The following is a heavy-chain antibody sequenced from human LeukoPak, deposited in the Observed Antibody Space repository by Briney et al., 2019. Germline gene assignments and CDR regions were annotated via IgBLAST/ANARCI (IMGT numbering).Heavy chain of an antibody. V-gene: IGHV4-59*08. Sequence: SETLSLTCIVSGVSIRSYYWSWIRQPPGKGLEWIGYIYYTGSTSYNPSLKSRVTMSLDTSKNQFSLKLSSVTAADTAVYYCANYDGALRYWGQGTLVTVSS. D-gene: IGHD3-22*01. CDR3: ANYDGALRY. CDR2: IYYTGST. J-gene: IGHJ4*02. CDR1: GVSIRSYY.